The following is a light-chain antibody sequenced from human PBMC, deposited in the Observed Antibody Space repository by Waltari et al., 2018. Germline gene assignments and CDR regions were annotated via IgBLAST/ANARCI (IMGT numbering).Light chain of an antibody. CDR3: LLYFGVDQLL. CDR1: TGAVTTDSH. Sequence: QTVVTQEPSLTVSPGGTVTLTCTSSTGAVTTDSHPIWFQHNPGQGPRELIYSSYNKHSWTPARFSGSLLGGKAALTLSDVQPEDEADYYCLLYFGVDQLLFGGGTKLTVL. V-gene: IGLV7-43*01. CDR2: SSY. J-gene: IGLJ2*01.